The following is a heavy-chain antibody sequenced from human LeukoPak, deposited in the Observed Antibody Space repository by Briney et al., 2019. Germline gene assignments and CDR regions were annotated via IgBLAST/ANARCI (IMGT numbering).Heavy chain of an antibody. V-gene: IGHV3-30-3*01. D-gene: IGHD3-22*01. CDR2: VSHLNTE. CDR3: ASGPVYYYDTRGW. CDR1: GLTFNRYS. Sequence: GGSLRLSCAASGLTFNRYSFHWIRQAPGKGLEWVAVVSHLNTEYYADSVRGRFTISRDNSKSTLSLQMNSLTPDDTAVYYCASGPVYYYDTRGWWGQGTLVTVSS. J-gene: IGHJ4*02.